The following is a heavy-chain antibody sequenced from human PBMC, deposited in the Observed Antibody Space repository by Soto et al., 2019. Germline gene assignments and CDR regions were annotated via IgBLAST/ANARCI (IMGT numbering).Heavy chain of an antibody. D-gene: IGHD3-3*01. V-gene: IGHV4-34*01. CDR3: ARGPPYYDFWSGYSLRGPVMDV. CDR1: GGSFSGYY. CDR2: INQSGST. J-gene: IGHJ6*02. Sequence: WETLSLTCAVYGGSFSGYYWSWIRQPPGKGLKWIGEINQSGSTNYNPSLKSRVTISVDTSKNQFSLKLSSVTAADTAVYYCARGPPYYDFWSGYSLRGPVMDVWGQGTTVTVSS.